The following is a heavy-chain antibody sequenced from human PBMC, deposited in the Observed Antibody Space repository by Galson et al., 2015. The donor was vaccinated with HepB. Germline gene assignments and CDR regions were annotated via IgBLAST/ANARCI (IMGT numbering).Heavy chain of an antibody. CDR3: AASGRDCDGTSCSPMDWFDP. V-gene: IGHV4-30-4*01. CDR2: IYYSGKT. Sequence: TLSLTCTVSGGSNDYYWSWIRQPPGRGLEWIGYIYYSGKTYYNPSLKSRLSMSVDTSKNQFSLNLRSVTAADTAVYYCAASGRDCDGTSCSPMDWFDPWGQGTLVIVSS. CDR1: GGSNDYY. D-gene: IGHD2-2*01. J-gene: IGHJ5*02.